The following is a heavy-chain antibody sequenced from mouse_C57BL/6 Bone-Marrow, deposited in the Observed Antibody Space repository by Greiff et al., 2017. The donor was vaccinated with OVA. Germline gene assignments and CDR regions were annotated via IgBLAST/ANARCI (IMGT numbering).Heavy chain of an antibody. J-gene: IGHJ4*01. CDR3: ARDGGFYAMDY. CDR2: SRNKANDYTT. V-gene: IGHV7-1*01. CDR1: GFTFSDFY. Sequence: EVKVVESGGGLVQSGRSLRLSCATSGFTFSDFYMEWVRQAPGKGLEWIAASRNKANDYTTEYSASVKGRFIVSRDTSQSILYLQMNALRAEDTAIYYCARDGGFYAMDYWGQGTSVTVSS.